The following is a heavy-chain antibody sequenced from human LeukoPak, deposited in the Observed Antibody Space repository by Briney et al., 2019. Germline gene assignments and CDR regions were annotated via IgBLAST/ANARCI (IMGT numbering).Heavy chain of an antibody. CDR1: GGSISSYY. Sequence: SETLSLTCTVSGGSISSYYWSWIRQPAGKGLEWIGRIYTSGSTNYNPSLKSRVTMSVDTSKNQFSLELSSVTAADTAVYYCARSAWSYSAFDIWGQGTMVTVSS. J-gene: IGHJ3*02. CDR3: ARSAWSYSAFDI. D-gene: IGHD1-26*01. V-gene: IGHV4-4*07. CDR2: IYTSGST.